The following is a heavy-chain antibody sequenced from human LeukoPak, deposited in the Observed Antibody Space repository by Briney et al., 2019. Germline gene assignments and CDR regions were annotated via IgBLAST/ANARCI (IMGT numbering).Heavy chain of an antibody. J-gene: IGHJ6*02. CDR1: GFTFTSYN. CDR3: ARRQFYYYGMDV. Sequence: GGSLILSCAASGFTFTSYNINWVRQAPGKGLEWVSCIGLSSTTTYYADSVTGRFTISRDNAKNSVYLQMNSLRAEDTAVYYCARRQFYYYGMDVWGQGTTVTVSS. D-gene: IGHD5-24*01. CDR2: IGLSSTTT. V-gene: IGHV3-48*01.